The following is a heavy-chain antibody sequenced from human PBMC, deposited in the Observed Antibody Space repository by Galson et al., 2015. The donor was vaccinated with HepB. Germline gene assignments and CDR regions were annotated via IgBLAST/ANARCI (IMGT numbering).Heavy chain of an antibody. CDR2: ISYDGSNK. Sequence: SLRLSCAASGFTFSSYGMHWVRQAPGKGLEWVAVISYDGSNKYYADSVKGRFTISRDNSKNTLYLQMNSLRAEDTAVYYCATLIDSSRYWYFDYWGQGTLVTVSS. J-gene: IGHJ4*02. V-gene: IGHV3-30*03. CDR1: GFTFSSYG. D-gene: IGHD6-13*01. CDR3: ATLIDSSRYWYFDY.